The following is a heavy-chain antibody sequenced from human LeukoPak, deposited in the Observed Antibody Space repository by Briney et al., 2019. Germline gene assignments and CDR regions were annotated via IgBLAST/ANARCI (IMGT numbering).Heavy chain of an antibody. CDR2: ISSSSSTI. CDR3: ARGAPYYYYYMDV. J-gene: IGHJ6*03. CDR1: GFTFSSYS. V-gene: IGHV3-48*01. Sequence: GGSLRLSCAASGFTFSSYSMNWVRQAPGKGLEWVSYISSSSSTIYYADSVEGRFTFSRENAKNSLYLQMNSLRAEDTAVYYCARGAPYYYYYMDVWGKGTTVTVSS.